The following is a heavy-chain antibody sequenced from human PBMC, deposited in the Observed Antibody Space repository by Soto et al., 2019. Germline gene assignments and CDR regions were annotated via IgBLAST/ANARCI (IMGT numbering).Heavy chain of an antibody. D-gene: IGHD2-15*01. CDR3: ARDLPETPYFDY. Sequence: NPSETLSLTCTVSGVSIGTAAYYWTWIRQRPGKGLEWIGYIHYRGNTYYNQSFKSRLTISADTSKRQFSLSLSSVTAADTAIYYCARDLPETPYFDYWGQGTLVTVSS. CDR2: IHYRGNT. J-gene: IGHJ4*02. CDR1: GVSIGTAAYY. V-gene: IGHV4-31*03.